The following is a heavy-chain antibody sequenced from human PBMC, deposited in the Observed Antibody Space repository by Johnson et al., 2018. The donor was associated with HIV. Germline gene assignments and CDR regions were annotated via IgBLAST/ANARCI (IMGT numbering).Heavy chain of an antibody. CDR1: RFTFDDYA. CDR2: INWDGDST. Sequence: LVESGGVVVHPGGSLRLSCETSRFTFDDYAMHWVRQAPGKGLEWVSLINWDGDSTYYADSVKGRFTISRDNSKNTLSLQMNSLRAEDTAVYYCAKCTEWFLVHDAFDIWGQGTMVTVSS. V-gene: IGHV3-43D*03. D-gene: IGHD3-3*01. CDR3: AKCTEWFLVHDAFDI. J-gene: IGHJ3*02.